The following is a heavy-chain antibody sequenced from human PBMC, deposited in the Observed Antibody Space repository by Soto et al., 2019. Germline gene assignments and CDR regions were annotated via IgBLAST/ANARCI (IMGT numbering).Heavy chain of an antibody. CDR1: GFTFDDYA. J-gene: IGHJ6*03. Sequence: SLRLSCAASGFTFDDYAMHWVRQAPGKGLEWVSGISWNSGSIGYADSVKGRFTISRDNAKNSLYLQMNSLRAEDTALYYCAKDMVEVVPAAYYYYYMDVWGKGTTVTVSS. V-gene: IGHV3-9*01. D-gene: IGHD2-2*01. CDR3: AKDMVEVVPAAYYYYYMDV. CDR2: ISWNSGSI.